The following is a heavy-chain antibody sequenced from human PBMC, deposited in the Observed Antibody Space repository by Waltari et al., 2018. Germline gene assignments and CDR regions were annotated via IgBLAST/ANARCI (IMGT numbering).Heavy chain of an antibody. CDR2: IYYSVST. CDR3: ARDSSHPHVDAFDI. V-gene: IGHV4-30-4*08. CDR1: GGSISSGDYY. Sequence: QVQLQESGPGLVKPSQTLSLTCTVSGGSISSGDYYWSWIRQPPGTGLEWSGYIYYSVSTYYNPSLKSRVTISVDTSKNQFALKLSSVTAADTAVYYCARDSSHPHVDAFDIWGQGTMVTVSS. J-gene: IGHJ3*02.